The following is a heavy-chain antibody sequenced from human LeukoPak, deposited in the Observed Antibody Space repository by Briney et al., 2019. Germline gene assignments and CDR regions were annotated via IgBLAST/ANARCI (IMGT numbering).Heavy chain of an antibody. CDR3: ARDVDSGGDWFDP. Sequence: GASVKVSCKASGYTFTSYGISWVRQAPGQGLEWMGRINPNSGGTNYAQKFQGRVTMTRDTSISTAYMELSRLRSDDTAVYYCARDVDSGGDWFDPWGQGTLVTVSS. D-gene: IGHD1-26*01. J-gene: IGHJ5*02. CDR2: INPNSGGT. CDR1: GYTFTSYG. V-gene: IGHV1-2*06.